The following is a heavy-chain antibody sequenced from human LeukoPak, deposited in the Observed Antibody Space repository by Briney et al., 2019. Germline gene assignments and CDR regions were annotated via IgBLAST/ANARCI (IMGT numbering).Heavy chain of an antibody. V-gene: IGHV3-23*01. CDR2: ISGSGGST. J-gene: IGHJ4*02. CDR1: GFTFSSYA. D-gene: IGHD6-19*01. CDR3: AKVGISSSGWPFDY. Sequence: PGGSLRLSCAASGFTFSSYAMSWVRQAPGKGLEWVSAISGSGGSTYYADSVKGRFTISRDNSKHTLYLQMNSLRAEDTAVYYCAKVGISSSGWPFDYWGQGTLVTVSS.